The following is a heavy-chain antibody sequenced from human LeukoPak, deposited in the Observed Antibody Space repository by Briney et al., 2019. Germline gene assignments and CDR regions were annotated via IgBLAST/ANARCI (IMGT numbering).Heavy chain of an antibody. Sequence: TGGSLRLSCAASGFTVSSNYMSWVRQAPGKGLEWASVIYSGGSTYYADSVKGRFTISRDNSKNTLYLQMNSLRAEDTAVYYCASLRFLTYYFDYWGQGTLVTVSS. CDR3: ASLRFLTYYFDY. CDR2: IYSGGST. J-gene: IGHJ4*02. D-gene: IGHD3-3*01. CDR1: GFTVSSNY. V-gene: IGHV3-66*01.